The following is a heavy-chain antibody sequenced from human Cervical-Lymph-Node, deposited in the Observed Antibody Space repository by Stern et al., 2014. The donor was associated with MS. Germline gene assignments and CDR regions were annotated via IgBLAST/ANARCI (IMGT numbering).Heavy chain of an antibody. CDR3: AHSRVKYCRGGTCYSSLFDY. CDR2: TYCDDDK. CDR1: GFSVATAGVG. V-gene: IGHV2-5*02. Sequence: QVTLKESGPTLVKPTQTVTLTCTLSGFSVATAGVGVGWIRQPPGKALEWFALTYCDDDKLYSPSLKNRLTIIKDSSKNQVVLTMTNVDPVDTATYYCAHSRVKYCRGGTCYSSLFDYWGQGTLVTVSS. D-gene: IGHD2-15*01. J-gene: IGHJ4*02.